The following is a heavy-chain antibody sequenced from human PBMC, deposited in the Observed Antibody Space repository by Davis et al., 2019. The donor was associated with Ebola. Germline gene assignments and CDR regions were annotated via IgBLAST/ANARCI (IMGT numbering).Heavy chain of an antibody. J-gene: IGHJ3*02. CDR2: INPSGNT. V-gene: IGHV4-34*01. D-gene: IGHD2-21*01. CDR1: GGSLNTYY. Sequence: PGGSLRLSCAVDGGSLNTYYWTWIRQFPGKGLEWIGEINPSGNTNYNPSLKSRVTISVDTTKNQLSLKLTSVAAADTAKYYCARGVVVISFDAFDIWGQGTMVTVSS. CDR3: ARGVVVISFDAFDI.